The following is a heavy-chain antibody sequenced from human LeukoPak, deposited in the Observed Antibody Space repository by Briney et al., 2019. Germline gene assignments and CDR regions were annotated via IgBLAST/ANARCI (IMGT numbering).Heavy chain of an antibody. CDR2: INHSGST. CDR1: GGSFSGYY. V-gene: IGHV4-34*01. Sequence: PSETLSLTCAVHGGSFSGYYWSWIRQPPGKGLEWIGEINHSGSTNYNPSLKSRVTISVDTSKNQFSLKLSSVTAADTAVYYCARGRGYSSSPFDYWGQGTLVTVSS. CDR3: ARGRGYSSSPFDY. D-gene: IGHD6-6*01. J-gene: IGHJ4*02.